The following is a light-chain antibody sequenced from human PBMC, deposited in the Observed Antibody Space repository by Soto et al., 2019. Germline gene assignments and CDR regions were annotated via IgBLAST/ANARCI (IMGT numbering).Light chain of an antibody. CDR3: QQYNVYSWT. Sequence: IEMTQSPSSVSASVGDRVTITCRASQDIRSRLAWYQQKPGKAPKLLIYEASSLEKGVPARFGGSGSGTEFTLTISSLQPDDFATYYCQQYNVYSWTFGQGTKVEIK. CDR2: EAS. V-gene: IGKV1-5*03. J-gene: IGKJ1*01. CDR1: QDIRSR.